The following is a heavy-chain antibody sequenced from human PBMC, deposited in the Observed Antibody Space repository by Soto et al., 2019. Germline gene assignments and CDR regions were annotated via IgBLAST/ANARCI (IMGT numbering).Heavy chain of an antibody. CDR1: DDFISSYY. CDR2: VSTNGAT. J-gene: IGHJ6*02. D-gene: IGHD3-9*01. V-gene: IGHV4-4*07. CDR3: ARADYEILTGSYARGV. Sequence: SETLSLTCTVSDDFISSYYWHWIRPPAGKKLEWIGRVSTNGATNYNPSLESRVTMSVDTSKNQFSLKLTSVTASHPAVYLCARADYEILTGSYARGVWGQGTTVTVSS.